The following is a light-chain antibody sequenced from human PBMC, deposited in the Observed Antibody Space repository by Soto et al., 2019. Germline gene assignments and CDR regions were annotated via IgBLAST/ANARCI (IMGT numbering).Light chain of an antibody. J-gene: IGKJ1*01. CDR1: QSVSNNY. V-gene: IGKV3-20*01. CDR2: GAS. CDR3: QQYGDLPPT. Sequence: EIVLTQSPGTLSLSPGERATLSCRASQSVSNNYLAWYQQKPGQAPRLLIYGASNGATGIPDRFSGSGSGTDFTLTISSLEPEDFAVYHCQQYGDLPPTFGQGTKVDIK.